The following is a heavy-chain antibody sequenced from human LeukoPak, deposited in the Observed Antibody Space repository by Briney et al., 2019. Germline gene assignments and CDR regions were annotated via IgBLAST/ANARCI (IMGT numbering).Heavy chain of an antibody. CDR3: ARGQVPAARGYNWFDP. D-gene: IGHD2-2*01. J-gene: IGHJ5*02. CDR1: GYSISSGYY. CDR2: INARGDT. V-gene: IGHV4-38-2*01. Sequence: PSETLSLTCAVSGYSISSGYYWAWIRQPPGKGLEWIGEINARGDTNYNPSLKSRVTISVDSSKNQFSLTLTSMIAADTAIYYCARGQVPAARGYNWFDPWGQGTLVTVSS.